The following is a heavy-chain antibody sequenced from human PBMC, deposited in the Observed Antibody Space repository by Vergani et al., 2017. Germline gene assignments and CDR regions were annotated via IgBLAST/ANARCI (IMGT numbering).Heavy chain of an antibody. D-gene: IGHD4-17*01. CDR3: ATPQTVTTGGMEV. CDR2: VDPEDGET. V-gene: IGHV1-69-2*01. Sequence: EVQLVQSGAEVKKPGATMKISCKVSGYTFTDHYMHWGKQAPGKGLEWMGRVDPEDGETIYAEKFKGSVTIAADTSTDTAHLELSSLRSEDTAVYYCATPQTVTTGGMEVWGQGTTVIVSS. J-gene: IGHJ6*02. CDR1: GYTFTDHY.